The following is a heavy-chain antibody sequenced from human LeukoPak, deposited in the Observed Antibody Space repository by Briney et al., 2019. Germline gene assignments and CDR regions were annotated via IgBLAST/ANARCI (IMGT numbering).Heavy chain of an antibody. Sequence: SVKVSCKASGGTFSSYAISWVRQAPGQGLEWMGRIIPILGIANYAQKFQGRVTITADKPTSTAYMELSSLRSEDTAVYYCASIAAGFDYWGQGTLVTVSS. V-gene: IGHV1-69*04. D-gene: IGHD6-13*01. CDR3: ASIAAGFDY. CDR1: GGTFSSYA. J-gene: IGHJ4*02. CDR2: IIPILGIA.